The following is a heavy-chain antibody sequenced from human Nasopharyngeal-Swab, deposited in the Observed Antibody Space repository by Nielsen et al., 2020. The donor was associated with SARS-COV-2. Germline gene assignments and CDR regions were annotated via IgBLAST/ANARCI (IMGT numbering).Heavy chain of an antibody. Sequence: SESLSLSCAVDGGSFSGYYWSWIRQPPGKGLEWIGEINHSGSTNYNPSLKSRVTISVDTSKNQFSLKLSSVTAADTAVYYCARGRGEYSSSSVFFDYWGQGTPVTVSS. CDR2: INHSGST. CDR1: GGSFSGYY. CDR3: ARGRGEYSSSSVFFDY. J-gene: IGHJ4*02. D-gene: IGHD6-6*01. V-gene: IGHV4-34*01.